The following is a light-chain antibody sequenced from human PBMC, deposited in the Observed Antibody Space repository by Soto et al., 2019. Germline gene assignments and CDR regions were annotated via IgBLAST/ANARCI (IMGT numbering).Light chain of an antibody. Sequence: EIVLTQSPATLSLSPGERATLSCRASQSVSSYLAWYQQKPGQAPRLLIYDASNRATGIPARFSGSGSGTDFTVTISSLDAEDFAVYYCQQRSNWHPWTFGQGTKVEIK. CDR3: QQRSNWHPWT. CDR1: QSVSSY. CDR2: DAS. J-gene: IGKJ1*01. V-gene: IGKV3-11*01.